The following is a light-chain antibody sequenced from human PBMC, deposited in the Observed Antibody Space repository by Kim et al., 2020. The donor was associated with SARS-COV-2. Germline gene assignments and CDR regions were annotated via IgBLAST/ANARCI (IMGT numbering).Light chain of an antibody. CDR2: GAS. CDR1: QSVSTS. Sequence: EIVMTQSPATLSVSPGERATLFCRASQSVSTSLAWYQQKPGQPPRLLIHGASARATGVPARFSGSGSWTEFTLTISSVQSEDFAVYYCQQYNARLGTFGQGTKVDIK. V-gene: IGKV3-15*01. CDR3: QQYNARLGT. J-gene: IGKJ1*01.